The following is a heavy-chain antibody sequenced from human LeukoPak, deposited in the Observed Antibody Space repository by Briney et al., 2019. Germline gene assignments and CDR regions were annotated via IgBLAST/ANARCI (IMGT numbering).Heavy chain of an antibody. Sequence: GGSLRLSCAASGFTFSSYWMHWVRQAPGKGLEWVANIKQDGSEKYYVDSVKGRFTISRDNAKNSLYLQMNSLRAEDTAVYYCAREPTIAVAGTDYWGQGTLVTVSS. D-gene: IGHD6-19*01. J-gene: IGHJ4*02. CDR1: GFTFSSYW. V-gene: IGHV3-7*01. CDR3: AREPTIAVAGTDY. CDR2: IKQDGSEK.